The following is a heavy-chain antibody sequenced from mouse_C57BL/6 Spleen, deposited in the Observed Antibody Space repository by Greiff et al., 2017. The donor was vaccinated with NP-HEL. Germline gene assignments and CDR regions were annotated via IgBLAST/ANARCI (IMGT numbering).Heavy chain of an antibody. CDR1: GFTFSSYG. Sequence: EVKLVESGGDLVKPGGSLKLSCAASGFTFSSYGMSWVRQTPDKRLEWVATISSGGSYTYYPDSVKGRFTISRDNAKNTLYLQMSSLKSEDTAMYYCARHPLRVYAMDYWGQGTSVTVSS. D-gene: IGHD2-12*01. J-gene: IGHJ4*01. CDR2: ISSGGSYT. CDR3: ARHPLRVYAMDY. V-gene: IGHV5-6*01.